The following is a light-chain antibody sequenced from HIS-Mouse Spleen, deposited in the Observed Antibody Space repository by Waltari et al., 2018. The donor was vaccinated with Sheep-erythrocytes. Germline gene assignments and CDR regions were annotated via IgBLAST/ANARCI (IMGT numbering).Light chain of an antibody. Sequence: QSVLTQPPSASGTPGQRVTIPCSGSSSNSGSNTVNWYQQLPGTAPKLLIYSNNQRPSGVPDRFSGSKSGTSASLAISGLQSEDEADYYCSSYAGSNNWVFGGGTKLTVL. CDR3: SSYAGSNNWV. CDR1: SSNSGSNT. CDR2: SNN. J-gene: IGLJ3*02. V-gene: IGLV1-44*01.